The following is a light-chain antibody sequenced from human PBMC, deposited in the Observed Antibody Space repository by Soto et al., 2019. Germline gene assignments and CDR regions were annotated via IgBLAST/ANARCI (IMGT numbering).Light chain of an antibody. J-gene: IGLJ1*01. CDR2: GNI. V-gene: IGLV1-40*01. CDR1: SSNIGAGYD. Sequence: QSVLTQPPSVSGAPGQRVTISCTGSSSNIGAGYDVHWYQQRPGTGPKLLIFGNINRPSGVPDRCSGSKSGTSASLAITGLQAEDEGDYYCQSYDSTLSDRYVFGTGTKLTVL. CDR3: QSYDSTLSDRYV.